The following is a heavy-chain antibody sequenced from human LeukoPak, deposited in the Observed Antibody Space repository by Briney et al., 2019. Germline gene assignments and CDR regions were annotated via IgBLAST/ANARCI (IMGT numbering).Heavy chain of an antibody. J-gene: IGHJ4*02. V-gene: IGHV3-33*01. CDR1: GLTFKNYG. Sequence: GGSLRLSCAASGLTFKNYGMHWVRQAPGKGLEGVSIIYYDERDKYYADSVKGRFTVSRDNSKNTLYLQMNSLRDEDTAVYYCATDRSLSYFDYWGQGTLVTVSS. CDR3: ATDRSLSYFDY. CDR2: IYYDERDK.